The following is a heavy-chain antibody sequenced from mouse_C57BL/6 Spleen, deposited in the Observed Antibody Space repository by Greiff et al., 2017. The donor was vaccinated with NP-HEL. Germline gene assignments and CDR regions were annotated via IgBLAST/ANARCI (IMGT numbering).Heavy chain of an antibody. CDR1: GYTFTDYY. V-gene: IGHV1-19*01. CDR2: INPYNGGT. CDR3: ARVDGYYDYFDY. D-gene: IGHD2-3*01. J-gene: IGHJ2*01. Sequence: EVKLVESGPVLVKPGASVKMSCKASGYTFTDYYMNWVKQSHGKSLEWIGVINPYNGGTSYNQKFKGKATLTVDKSSSTAYMELNSLTSEDSAVYYCARVDGYYDYFDYWGQGTTLTVSS.